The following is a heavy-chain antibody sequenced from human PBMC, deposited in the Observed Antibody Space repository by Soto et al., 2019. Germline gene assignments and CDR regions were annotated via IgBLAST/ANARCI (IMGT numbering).Heavy chain of an antibody. Sequence: SETLSLTCTVSGGSISSSSSYWGWIRQPPGKKLEWIGSIHYSGSSYYNPSLKSRVTISLDTSKNQFSLKLSSVTAADTAVYYCASPSPRYCSGGSCLEFPDAFDIWGQGTMVT. CDR2: IHYSGSS. CDR1: GGSISSSSSY. CDR3: ASPSPRYCSGGSCLEFPDAFDI. V-gene: IGHV4-39*01. D-gene: IGHD2-15*01. J-gene: IGHJ3*02.